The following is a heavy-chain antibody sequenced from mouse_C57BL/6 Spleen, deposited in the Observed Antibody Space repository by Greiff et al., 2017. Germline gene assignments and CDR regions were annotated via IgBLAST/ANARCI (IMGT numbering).Heavy chain of an antibody. V-gene: IGHV1-62-2*01. CDR3: ARHEDGYYAMDY. CDR1: GYTFTEYT. J-gene: IGHJ4*01. Sequence: QVQLQQSGAELVKPGASVQLSCKASGYTFTEYTIHWVKQRSGQGLEWIGWFYPGSGSIKYNEKFKDKATLTSDKSSSTVYMELSSLTSEDSAVYFCARHEDGYYAMDYWGQGTSVTVSS. CDR2: FYPGSGSI.